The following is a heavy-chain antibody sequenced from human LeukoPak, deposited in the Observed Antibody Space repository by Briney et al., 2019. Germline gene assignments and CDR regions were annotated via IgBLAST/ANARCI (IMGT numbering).Heavy chain of an antibody. Sequence: GGSETLSCAPSGLTFNIYSTKWARQAPERGLEWISYIGISSSNTKYADSVKGRFTISGDKAKNSVYLQMNSLRVEDTAVYYCARDTKYAFDNWGQGALVTVSS. CDR1: GLTFNIYS. V-gene: IGHV3-48*01. D-gene: IGHD2-2*01. CDR3: ARDTKYAFDN. CDR2: IGISSSNT. J-gene: IGHJ4*02.